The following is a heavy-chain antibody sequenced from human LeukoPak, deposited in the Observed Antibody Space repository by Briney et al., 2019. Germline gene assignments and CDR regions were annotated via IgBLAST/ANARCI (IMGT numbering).Heavy chain of an antibody. CDR2: ISYDGSNK. J-gene: IGHJ3*02. Sequence: GGSLRLSCAASGFTFSSYGMHWVRQAPGKGLEWVAVISYDGSNKYYADSVKGRFTISRDNSKNTLYLQMNSLRAEDTAVYYCAKDGTTVTTHGNPGAFDIWGQGTMVTVSS. CDR3: AKDGTTVTTHGNPGAFDI. CDR1: GFTFSSYG. V-gene: IGHV3-30*18. D-gene: IGHD4-17*01.